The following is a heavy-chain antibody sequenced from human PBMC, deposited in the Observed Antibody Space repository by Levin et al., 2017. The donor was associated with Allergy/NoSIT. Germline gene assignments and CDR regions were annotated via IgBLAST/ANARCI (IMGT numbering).Heavy chain of an antibody. D-gene: IGHD6-6*01. J-gene: IGHJ4*02. CDR1: GFTFDDYA. CDR3: SKGRASYSSSSLDY. CDR2: ITWNSGSI. Sequence: GGSLRLSCAASGFTFDDYALHWVRQAPGKGLEWVSGITWNSGSIGYADSVKGRFTISRDNAKNSLYLQMNSLRTEDTALYYCSKGRASYSSSSLDYWGQGTLVTVSS. V-gene: IGHV3-9*01.